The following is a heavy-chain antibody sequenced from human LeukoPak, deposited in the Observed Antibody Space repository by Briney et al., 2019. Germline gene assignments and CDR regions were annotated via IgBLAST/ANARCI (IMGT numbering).Heavy chain of an antibody. V-gene: IGHV3-23*01. J-gene: IGHJ4*02. Sequence: GGSLRLSCAASEFTFSSYAMSWVRQAPGKGLAWVSAISGSGGSTYYADSVKGRFTISRDNSKNTLYLQMNSLRAEDTAVYYCAKGELKLGYSYGYYFDYWGQGTLVIVSS. CDR3: AKGELKLGYSYGYYFDY. CDR1: EFTFSSYA. CDR2: ISGSGGST. D-gene: IGHD5-18*01.